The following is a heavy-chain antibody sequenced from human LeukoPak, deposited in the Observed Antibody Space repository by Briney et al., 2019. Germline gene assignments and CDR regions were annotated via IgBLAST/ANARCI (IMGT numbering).Heavy chain of an antibody. J-gene: IGHJ4*02. Sequence: GGSLRLSCAASGLTFSSYSMNWVRQAPGKGLEWVSSISSSSSYIYYADSVKGRFTISRDNAKNSLYLQMNSLRAEDTAVYYCASAVYYGSGSRDYWGQGTLVTVSS. CDR3: ASAVYYGSGSRDY. D-gene: IGHD3-10*01. CDR2: ISSSSSYI. V-gene: IGHV3-21*01. CDR1: GLTFSSYS.